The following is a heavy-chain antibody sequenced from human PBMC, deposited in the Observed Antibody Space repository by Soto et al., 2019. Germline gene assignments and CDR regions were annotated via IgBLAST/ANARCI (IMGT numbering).Heavy chain of an antibody. CDR2: VYRTGST. J-gene: IGHJ4*02. D-gene: IGHD6-13*01. CDR1: GGSISTSNW. CDR3: ARARATIAAAAIFDC. V-gene: IGHV4-4*02. Sequence: SETLSLTCAVSGGSISTSNWWSWVRQPPGKGLEWIGEVYRTGSTNYNPSLESRLTISVDKSKNQFSLKLTSVTAADTAVYFCARARATIAAAAIFDCWGQGTLVTVSS.